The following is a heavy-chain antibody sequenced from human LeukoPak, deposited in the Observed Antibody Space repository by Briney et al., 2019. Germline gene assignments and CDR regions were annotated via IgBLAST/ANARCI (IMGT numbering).Heavy chain of an antibody. CDR1: GYTFTCYY. V-gene: IGHV1-2*06. CDR2: INPNSGGT. D-gene: IGHD3-10*01. Sequence: ASVKVSCKASGYTFTCYYMHWVRQAPGQGLEWMGRINPNSGGTNYAQKFQGRVTMTRDTSISTAYLELSRLRSDDTAVYYCARGMGSGSYYNVKPDYWGQGTLVTVSS. CDR3: ARGMGSGSYYNVKPDY. J-gene: IGHJ4*02.